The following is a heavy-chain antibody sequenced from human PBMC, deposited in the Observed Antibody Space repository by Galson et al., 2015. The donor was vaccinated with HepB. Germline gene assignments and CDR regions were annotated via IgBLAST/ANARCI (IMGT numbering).Heavy chain of an antibody. D-gene: IGHD6-19*01. V-gene: IGHV3-15*01. J-gene: IGHJ4*02. CDR3: RTPWAGIAVAARGF. CDR2: IKSKTDGGTT. Sequence: SLRLSCAASGFTFSNAWMSWVRQAPGKGLEWVGRIKSKTDGGTTDYAAPVKGRFTISRDDSKNTLYLQMNSLKTEDTAVYYCRTPWAGIAVAARGFWGQGTLVTVSS. CDR1: GFTFSNAW.